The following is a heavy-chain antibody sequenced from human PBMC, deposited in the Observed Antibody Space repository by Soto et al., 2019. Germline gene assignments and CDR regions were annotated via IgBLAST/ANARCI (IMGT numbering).Heavy chain of an antibody. J-gene: IGHJ4*02. CDR3: ARGLHYDSISLDDY. Sequence: QVQLVQSGAEVKKPGSSVKVSCKASGGTFSSYTISWVRQAPGQGLEWMGRIIPILGIANYAQKFQGRVTITADISTSTAYMELSSVRSEDTAVYYCARGLHYDSISLDDYWGQGTLVTVSS. V-gene: IGHV1-69*02. CDR2: IIPILGIA. CDR1: GGTFSSYT. D-gene: IGHD3-22*01.